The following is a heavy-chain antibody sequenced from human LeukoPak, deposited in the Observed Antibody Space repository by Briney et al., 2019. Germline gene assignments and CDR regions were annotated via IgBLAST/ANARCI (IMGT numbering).Heavy chain of an antibody. CDR3: AREGPPDIVVVPAAVDY. J-gene: IGHJ4*02. Sequence: GGSLRLSCAASGFTFSSYAMSWVRQAPGKGLEWVSGINWNGGSTGYADSVKGRFTISRDNAKNSLYLQMNSLRAVDTALYYCAREGPPDIVVVPAAVDYWGQGTLVTVSS. V-gene: IGHV3-20*04. CDR2: INWNGGST. D-gene: IGHD2-2*01. CDR1: GFTFSSYA.